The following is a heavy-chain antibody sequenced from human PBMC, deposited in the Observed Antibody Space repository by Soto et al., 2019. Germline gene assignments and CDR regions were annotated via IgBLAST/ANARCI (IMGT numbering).Heavy chain of an antibody. D-gene: IGHD4-17*01. V-gene: IGHV3-66*01. Sequence: GGSLRLSCAASGFTVSSKYMSWVRQAPGKGLEWVSVIYSGGSTYYTDSVKGRFTISRDNSKNTLYLQMNSLRAEDTAVYYCARGFPPGNDYGLDYWGQGTLVTVSS. CDR1: GFTVSSKY. CDR2: IYSGGST. CDR3: ARGFPPGNDYGLDY. J-gene: IGHJ4*02.